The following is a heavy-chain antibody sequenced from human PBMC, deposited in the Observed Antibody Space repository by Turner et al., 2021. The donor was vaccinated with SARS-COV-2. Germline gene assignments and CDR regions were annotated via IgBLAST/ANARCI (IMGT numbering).Heavy chain of an antibody. CDR1: GFTVSSNY. CDR3: ARVGSYGRRDVDY. CDR2: IYSGGST. D-gene: IGHD5-18*01. J-gene: IGHJ4*02. V-gene: IGHV3-53*01. Sequence: EVQLVESGGGLIQPGGSLRVSCAASGFTVSSNYMSWVRQAPGKGLEWVSVIYSGGSTYYADSVNGRFTISRDNSKNTLYLQMNSLRAEDTAVYYCARVGSYGRRDVDYWGQGTLVTVSS.